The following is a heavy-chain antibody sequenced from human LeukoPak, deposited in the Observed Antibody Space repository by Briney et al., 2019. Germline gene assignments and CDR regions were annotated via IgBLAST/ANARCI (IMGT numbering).Heavy chain of an antibody. CDR2: INPNSGGT. V-gene: IGHV1-2*02. J-gene: IGHJ3*02. CDR1: GYTFTGYY. Sequence: ASVKVSCKASGYTFTGYYMHWVRQAPGQGLEWMGWINPNSGGTNYAQKFQGRVTMTRDTSISTAYMELSRLRSDDTAVYYCAKEVAIPVAVDAFERWGQGTLVTVSS. D-gene: IGHD6-19*01. CDR3: AKEVAIPVAVDAFER.